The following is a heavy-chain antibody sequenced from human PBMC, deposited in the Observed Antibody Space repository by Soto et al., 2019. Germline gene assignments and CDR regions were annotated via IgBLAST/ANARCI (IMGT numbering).Heavy chain of an antibody. CDR1: SGSNSSGDYY. J-gene: IGHJ5*02. CDR2: IYHPGRV. D-gene: IGHD3-10*01. CDR3: ARSMVRGGWFYP. V-gene: IGHV4-30-4*01. Sequence: QVHLQQLGPGLVKPSQTLSLTCTVASGSNSSGDYYWSWIRHPPGRGLEWIGYIYHPGRVYYEPSLKSRATIPIDTSKNQFSLKLNSVTAADTAVYYWARSMVRGGWFYPWGQGTLVTVSS.